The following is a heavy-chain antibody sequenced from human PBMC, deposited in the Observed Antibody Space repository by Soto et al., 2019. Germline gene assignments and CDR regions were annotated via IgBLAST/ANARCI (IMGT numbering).Heavy chain of an antibody. CDR1: GDTFKNSV. Sequence: QVQLVQSGVEVKKPGSSVRVSCKASGDTFKNSVIIWVRQAPGQGLEWMGGTIPLFGTTDYAQKFQGRLTITTDESTTTAYMEESRLTSEDTAVYYCVAELDFGKLSVVWGQGTTVIFSS. CDR2: TIPLFGTT. CDR3: VAELDFGKLSVV. V-gene: IGHV1-69*01. J-gene: IGHJ6*02. D-gene: IGHD3-10*01.